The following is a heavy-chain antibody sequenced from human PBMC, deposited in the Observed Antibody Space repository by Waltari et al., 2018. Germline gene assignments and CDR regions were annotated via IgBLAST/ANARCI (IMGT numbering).Heavy chain of an antibody. D-gene: IGHD1-1*01. CDR1: GGSISSSSYY. J-gene: IGHJ3*02. CDR3: ARLVSGTTVAFDI. V-gene: IGHV4-39*01. CDR2: IYYSGST. Sequence: QLQLQESGPGLVKPSETLSPTGTVSGGSISSSSYYWGWIRQPPGKGLEWIGSIYYSGSTYYNPSLKSRVTISVDTSKNQFSLKLSSVTAADTAVYYCARLVSGTTVAFDIWGQGTMVTVSS.